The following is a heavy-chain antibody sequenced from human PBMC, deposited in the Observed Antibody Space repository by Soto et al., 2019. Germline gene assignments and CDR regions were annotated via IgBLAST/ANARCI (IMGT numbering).Heavy chain of an antibody. CDR2: IYYSGST. D-gene: IGHD4-17*01. Sequence: QVQLQESGPGLVKPSETLSLTCTVSGGSISSYYWSWIRQPPGKGLEWIGYIYYSGSTNYNPSLKSRVTISVDTSKNQFSLKLSSVTAADTAVYYCARADYGDHVGVLGYWGQGTLVTVSS. V-gene: IGHV4-59*01. CDR3: ARADYGDHVGVLGY. J-gene: IGHJ4*02. CDR1: GGSISSYY.